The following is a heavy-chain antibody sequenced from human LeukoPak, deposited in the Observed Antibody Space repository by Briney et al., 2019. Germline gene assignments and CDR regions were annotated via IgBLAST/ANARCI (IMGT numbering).Heavy chain of an antibody. V-gene: IGHV2-5*01. J-gene: IGHJ4*02. Sequence: SGPTLVKPTQTLALTCTFSGFSLNTSGGGVGWIRQPPGKALEWLALIYWNDDHRYSPSLKSRLTITKDTSKNQVVLIMANMDPVDTGTYYCAHKGRGSGSYTMWGQGTLVTVSS. CDR3: AHKGRGSGSYTM. CDR1: GFSLNTSGGG. D-gene: IGHD3-10*01. CDR2: IYWNDDH.